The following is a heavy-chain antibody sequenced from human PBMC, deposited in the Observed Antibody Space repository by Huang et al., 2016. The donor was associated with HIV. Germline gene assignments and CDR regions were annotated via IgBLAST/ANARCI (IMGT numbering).Heavy chain of an antibody. V-gene: IGHV3-53*01. CDR3: AKEGDTGAALGY. CDR2: MYSGGTT. D-gene: IGHD2-8*02. CDR1: GFTVSTNY. Sequence: EVQLVESGGGLIQPGGSLRLSCAASGFTVSTNYMTWVRQAPGKGLELVSFMYSGGTTYYADSVKGRFTISRDDSENTLYLHMTSLRAGDTAVYYCAKEGDTGAALGYWGQGTLVTVS. J-gene: IGHJ4*02.